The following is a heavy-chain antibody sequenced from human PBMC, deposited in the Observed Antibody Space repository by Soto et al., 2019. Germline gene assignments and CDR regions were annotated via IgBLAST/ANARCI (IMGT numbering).Heavy chain of an antibody. CDR2: INHSGST. V-gene: IGHV4-34*01. J-gene: IGHJ4*02. Sequence: SSETLSLTCAVYGGSFSGYYWSWIRQPPGKGLEWIGEINHSGSTNYNPSLKSRVTISVDTSKNQFSLKLSSVTAADTAVYYCARGGAIFGVVIQYHYFDYWGQGTLVTVSS. CDR1: GGSFSGYY. CDR3: ARGGAIFGVVIQYHYFDY. D-gene: IGHD3-3*01.